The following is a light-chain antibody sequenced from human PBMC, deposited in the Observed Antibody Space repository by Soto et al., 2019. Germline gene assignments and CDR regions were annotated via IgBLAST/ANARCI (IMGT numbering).Light chain of an antibody. V-gene: IGKV3-15*01. Sequence: EIVLTQSPATLSVSPGDRAALSCRASQSISSNLAWYQQKPGQAPRLLIYAASIRATGIPARFSGDGSGSKFTLTISSLQSEDFAVYYCQQYNNWPPYTFGQGTKVDIK. CDR1: QSISSN. J-gene: IGKJ2*01. CDR2: AAS. CDR3: QQYNNWPPYT.